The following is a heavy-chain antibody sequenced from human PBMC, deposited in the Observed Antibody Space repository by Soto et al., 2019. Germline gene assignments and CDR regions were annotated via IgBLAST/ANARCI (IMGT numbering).Heavy chain of an antibody. V-gene: IGHV3-23*01. CDR1: RFTFSSYP. D-gene: IGHD3-3*01. J-gene: IGHJ4*02. Sequence: GGSLRLSCAASRFTFSSYPMSWVRQAPGKGLEWVSAISPSGDNTYSPDSVKGRFTISRDNSKNTLYLQMNNLRAEDTAVYYCADGGEWSFNFEYWGQGTEVTVSS. CDR3: ADGGEWSFNFEY. CDR2: ISPSGDNT.